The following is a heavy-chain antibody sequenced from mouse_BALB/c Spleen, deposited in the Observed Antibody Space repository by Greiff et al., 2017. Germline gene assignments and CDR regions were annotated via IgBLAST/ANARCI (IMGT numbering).Heavy chain of an antibody. CDR2: ISYDGSN. J-gene: IGHJ4*01. D-gene: IGHD2-10*01. V-gene: IGHV3-6*02. Sequence: EVQLQQSGPGLVKPSQSLSLTCSVTGYSITSGYYWNWIRQFPGNKLEWMGYISYDGSNNYNPSLKNRISITRDTSKNQFFLKLNSVTTEDTATYYCARAPSYGKGAMDYWGQGTSVTVSS. CDR1: GYSITSGYY. CDR3: ARAPSYGKGAMDY.